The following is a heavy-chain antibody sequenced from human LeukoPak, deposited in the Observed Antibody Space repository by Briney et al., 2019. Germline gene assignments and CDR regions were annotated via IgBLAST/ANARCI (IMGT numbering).Heavy chain of an antibody. V-gene: IGHV1-2*02. J-gene: IGHJ4*02. CDR2: INPNSGGT. CDR3: ALRSPLVNTVTTTGY. CDR1: GYTFTGYY. Sequence: GASVNVSCKASGYTFTGYYMHWVRQAPGQGREGLGWINPNSGGTNYAQKFQGRVTMTRDTSISTAYMELSRLRSDDTAVYYCALRSPLVNTVTTTGYWGQGTLVTVSS. D-gene: IGHD4-4*01.